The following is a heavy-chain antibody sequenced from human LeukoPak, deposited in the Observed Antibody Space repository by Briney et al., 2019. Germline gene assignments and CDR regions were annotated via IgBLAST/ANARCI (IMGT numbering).Heavy chain of an antibody. CDR1: GFTVSSNY. J-gene: IGHJ6*02. Sequence: AGSLRLSCAASGFTVSSNYRSWVRQAPGKGLEWVSVIYSGGSTYYADSVKGRFTISRDNSKNTPYLQMNSLRAEDTAVYYCASPLYSSGWYGYGMDVWGQGTTVTVSS. V-gene: IGHV3-66*01. D-gene: IGHD6-19*01. CDR3: ASPLYSSGWYGYGMDV. CDR2: IYSGGST.